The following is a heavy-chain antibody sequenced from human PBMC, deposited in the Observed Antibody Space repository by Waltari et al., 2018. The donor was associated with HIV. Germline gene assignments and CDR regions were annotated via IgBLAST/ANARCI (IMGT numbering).Heavy chain of an antibody. CDR1: GFSFKNYA. D-gene: IGHD2-8*01. V-gene: IGHV3-23*01. CDR2: ISGSGDST. J-gene: IGHJ4*02. Sequence: EVQLLESGGGLVQPGGSLRLSCAASGFSFKNYAMTWVRQAPGKGLEWVSGISGSGDSTYSPDFVKGRFTISRDNSKNTLYLQMDSLRVEDTAVYYCANNGSPDGSQTDCWGQGTLVTVSA. CDR3: ANNGSPDGSQTDC.